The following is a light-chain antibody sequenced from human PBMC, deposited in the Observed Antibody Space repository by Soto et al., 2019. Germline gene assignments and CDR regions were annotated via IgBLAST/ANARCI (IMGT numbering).Light chain of an antibody. CDR1: SSDIGGYDY. J-gene: IGLJ1*01. V-gene: IGLV2-14*03. CDR3: SSYTGTGAPYL. CDR2: DVS. Sequence: QSALTQPASVSGFPGQWITISCTGTSSDIGGYDYVSWYQQHPGKAPKLIIYDVSGRPSGVSNRFSGSKCANTASLTISGLQAEDEVDYQRSSYTGTGAPYLFGTGTKLTVL.